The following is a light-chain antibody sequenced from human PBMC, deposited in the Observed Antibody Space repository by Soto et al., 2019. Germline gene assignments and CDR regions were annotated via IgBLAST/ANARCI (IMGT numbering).Light chain of an antibody. J-gene: IGLJ3*02. CDR2: LNSDGSH. CDR3: QTWGTGIRV. CDR1: SGHSSYA. Sequence: QLVLTQSPSASASLGASVKLTCTLSSGHSSYAIAWYQKRPEKGPRYLMKLNSDGSHSKGDGIPDRFSGSSSGAERYLTISSLQSEDEADYYCQTWGTGIRVFGGGTKLTVL. V-gene: IGLV4-69*01.